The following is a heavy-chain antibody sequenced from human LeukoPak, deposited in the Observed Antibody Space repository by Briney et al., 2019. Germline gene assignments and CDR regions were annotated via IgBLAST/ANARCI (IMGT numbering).Heavy chain of an antibody. V-gene: IGHV3-74*01. D-gene: IGHD2-2*01. Sequence: GGSLRLSCSASGFTFSNFAMHWVRQAPGKGLVWVSHINSDGSWTSYADSVKGRFTISKDNAKNTVYLQMNNLRAEDTAVYYCVSFYETYWGRGTLVTVSS. J-gene: IGHJ4*02. CDR2: INSDGSWT. CDR3: VSFYETY. CDR1: GFTFSNFA.